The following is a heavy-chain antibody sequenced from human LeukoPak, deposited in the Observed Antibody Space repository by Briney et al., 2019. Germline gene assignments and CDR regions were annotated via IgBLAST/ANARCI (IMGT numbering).Heavy chain of an antibody. CDR2: ISGDGGST. D-gene: IGHD5-18*01. CDR3: AKDTLRGYSYGFHNYMDV. J-gene: IGHJ6*03. V-gene: IGHV3-43*02. Sequence: GGFLRLSCAASGFTFDDYAMHWVRQAPGKGLEWVSLISGDGGSTYYADSVKGRFTISRDNSKNSLYLQMNSLRTEDTALYYCAKDTLRGYSYGFHNYMDVWGKGTTVTVSS. CDR1: GFTFDDYA.